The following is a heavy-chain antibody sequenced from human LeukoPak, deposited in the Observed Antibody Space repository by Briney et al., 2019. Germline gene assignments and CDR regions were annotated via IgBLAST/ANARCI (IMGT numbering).Heavy chain of an antibody. Sequence: GGSLRLSCAASGFTFSDAWMSWVRQAPGKGLECVAVIYSGGDTYYADSVKGRFTISRDKSKNTLYLQMGSLRAEDMAVYYCAGGSGTYSPDYWGQGTLVTVSS. CDR3: AGGSGTYSPDY. D-gene: IGHD3-10*01. CDR2: IYSGGDT. CDR1: GFTFSDAW. V-gene: IGHV3-66*02. J-gene: IGHJ4*02.